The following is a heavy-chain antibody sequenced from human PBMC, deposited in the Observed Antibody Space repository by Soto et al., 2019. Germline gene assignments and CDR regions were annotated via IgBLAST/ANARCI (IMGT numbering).Heavy chain of an antibody. V-gene: IGHV3-21*01. Sequence: EVQLVESGGGLVKPGGSLRLSCAASGFTFSSYSMNWVRQAPGKGLEWVSSISSSSSYIYYADSVKGRFTISRDNAKNSLYLQMNGLRAEDMAVYYCARGHSSSSPYYGMDVWGQGTTVTVSS. CDR3: ARGHSSSSPYYGMDV. J-gene: IGHJ6*02. CDR1: GFTFSSYS. D-gene: IGHD6-6*01. CDR2: ISSSSSYI.